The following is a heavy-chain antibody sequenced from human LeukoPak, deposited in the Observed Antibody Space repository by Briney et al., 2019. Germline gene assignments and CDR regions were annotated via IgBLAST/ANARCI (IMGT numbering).Heavy chain of an antibody. Sequence: PGGSLRLSCAASGFTFRSYAMNWVRQAPGKGLEWVSSISGSGGSTYYADSVKGRFTVSRDNSKNTLYLQMNSLRADDTAVYYCAKLGVYSYGAYFDYWGQGTLVTVSS. CDR3: AKLGVYSYGAYFDY. CDR1: GFTFRSYA. CDR2: ISGSGGST. D-gene: IGHD5-18*01. V-gene: IGHV3-23*01. J-gene: IGHJ4*02.